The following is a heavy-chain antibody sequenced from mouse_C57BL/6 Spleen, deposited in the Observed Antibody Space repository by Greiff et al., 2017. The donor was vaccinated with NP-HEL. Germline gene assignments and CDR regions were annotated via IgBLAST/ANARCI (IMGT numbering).Heavy chain of an antibody. D-gene: IGHD2-4*01. CDR1: GFTFSSYA. Sequence: DVQLVESGGGLVKPGGSLKLSCAASGFTFSSYAMSWVRQTPEKRLEWVATISDGGSYTYYPDNVKGRFTISRDNAKNNLYLQMSHLKSEDTAMYYCASYYDDWFAYWGQGTLVTVSA. J-gene: IGHJ3*01. V-gene: IGHV5-4*01. CDR2: ISDGGSYT. CDR3: ASYYDDWFAY.